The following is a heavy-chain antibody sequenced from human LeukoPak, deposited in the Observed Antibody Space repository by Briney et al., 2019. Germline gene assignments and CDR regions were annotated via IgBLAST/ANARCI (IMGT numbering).Heavy chain of an antibody. J-gene: IGHJ4*02. D-gene: IGHD5-18*01. V-gene: IGHV4-34*01. CDR1: GGSFSGYY. Sequence: SETLSLTCAVYGGSFSGYYWSWIRQPPGKGLEWIGEINHSGSTSYNPSLKSRVTISVDTSKNQFSLKLSSVTAADTAVYYCARGRGYSYGYHYWGQGTLVTVSS. CDR3: ARGRGYSYGYHY. CDR2: INHSGST.